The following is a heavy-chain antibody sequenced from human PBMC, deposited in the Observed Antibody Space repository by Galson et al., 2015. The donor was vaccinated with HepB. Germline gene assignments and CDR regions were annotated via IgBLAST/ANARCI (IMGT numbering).Heavy chain of an antibody. D-gene: IGHD4-23*01. J-gene: IGHJ2*01. V-gene: IGHV3-66*01. Sequence: LRLSCAASGFTVIGNYMAWVRQAPGKGLEWVSVVYRGGGRYYTDSVQGRFTIFRDDSKNTLFLQMNSLRVEDTAVYYCAKSNRGLGSGHYGGGYFDLWGRGILVTVSS. CDR3: AKSNRGLGSGHYGGGYFDL. CDR1: GFTVIGNY. CDR2: VYRGGGR.